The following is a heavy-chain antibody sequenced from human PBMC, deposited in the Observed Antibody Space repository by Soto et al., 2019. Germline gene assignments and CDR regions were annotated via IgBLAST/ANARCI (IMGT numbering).Heavy chain of an antibody. Sequence: LSLTCTVSGGSISSGGYYWSWIRQHPGKGLEWIGYIYYSGSTYYNPSLKSRVTISVDTSKNQFSLKLSSVTAADTAVYYCARVDYYDSSGYYYGYYFDYWGQGTLVTVSS. D-gene: IGHD3-22*01. J-gene: IGHJ4*02. CDR2: IYYSGST. V-gene: IGHV4-31*03. CDR1: GGSISSGGYY. CDR3: ARVDYYDSSGYYYGYYFDY.